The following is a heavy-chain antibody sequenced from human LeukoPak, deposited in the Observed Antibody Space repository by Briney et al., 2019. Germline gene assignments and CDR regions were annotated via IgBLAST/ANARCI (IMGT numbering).Heavy chain of an antibody. Sequence: GGXLRLSCAASGFTFSSYWMHWVRQAPGKGLVSFSLISTADSPTSYADSVNRRFTISRYTAKNTLYLQMNSLRAEDTAVYSCARDGSLPDYWGQGTLVTVSS. V-gene: IGHV3-74*01. CDR2: ISTADSPT. J-gene: IGHJ4*02. CDR3: ARDGSLPDY. CDR1: GFTFSSYW.